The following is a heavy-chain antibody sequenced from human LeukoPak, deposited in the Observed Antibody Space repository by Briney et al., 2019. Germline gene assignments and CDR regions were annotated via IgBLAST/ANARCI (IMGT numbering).Heavy chain of an antibody. J-gene: IGHJ6*02. CDR2: IWYDGSNK. Sequence: GGPLRLSCAASGFTFSSYGMHWVRQAPGKGLEWVAVIWYDGSNKYYADSVKGRFTISRDNSKNTLYLQMNSLRAEDTAVYYCARPGVVDTAMASTYYYYYGMDVWGQGTTVTVSS. V-gene: IGHV3-33*01. D-gene: IGHD5-18*01. CDR1: GFTFSSYG. CDR3: ARPGVVDTAMASTYYYYYGMDV.